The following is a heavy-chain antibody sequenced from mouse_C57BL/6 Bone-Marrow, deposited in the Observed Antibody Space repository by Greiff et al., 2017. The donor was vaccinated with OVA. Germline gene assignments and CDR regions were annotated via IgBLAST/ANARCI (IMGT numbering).Heavy chain of an antibody. CDR3: RPFYYGNYDYAMDY. Sequence: QVQLQQSGAELVRPGASVTLSCKASGYTFTDYEMHWVKQTPVHGLEWIGAIDPETGGTAYNQKFKGKAILTADKSSSTAYMELRSLTSEDSAVYYCRPFYYGNYDYAMDYWGQGTSVTASS. J-gene: IGHJ4*01. CDR2: IDPETGGT. CDR1: GYTFTDYE. V-gene: IGHV1-15*01. D-gene: IGHD2-1*01.